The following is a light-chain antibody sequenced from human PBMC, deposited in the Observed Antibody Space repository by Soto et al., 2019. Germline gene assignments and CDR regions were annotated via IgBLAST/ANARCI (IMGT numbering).Light chain of an antibody. J-gene: IGKJ1*01. CDR1: QSVLYSSNNENY. CDR2: WAS. Sequence: IVMTQSPDSLAVSLGERATINCKSSQSVLYSSNNENYLAWYQQKQGQPPKLLFYWASTRESGVPDRFSGSGSGTDFTLTISSLQAEDVAVYYCQQYYSNPRTFGQGTKVEIK. V-gene: IGKV4-1*01. CDR3: QQYYSNPRT.